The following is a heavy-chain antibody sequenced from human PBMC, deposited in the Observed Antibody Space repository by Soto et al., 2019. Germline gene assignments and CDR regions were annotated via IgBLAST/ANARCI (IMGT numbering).Heavy chain of an antibody. J-gene: IGHJ3*02. CDR2: INHSGST. CDR3: ARGERVILWFGDRGAFDI. V-gene: IGHV4-34*01. D-gene: IGHD3-10*01. Sequence: QVQLQQWGAGLLKPSETLSLTCAVYGGSFSGYYWSWIRQPPGKGLEWIGEINHSGSTNYNPSLKSRVTISVDTSKNQFSRKLSSVTAADTAVYYCARGERVILWFGDRGAFDIWGQGTMVTVSS. CDR1: GGSFSGYY.